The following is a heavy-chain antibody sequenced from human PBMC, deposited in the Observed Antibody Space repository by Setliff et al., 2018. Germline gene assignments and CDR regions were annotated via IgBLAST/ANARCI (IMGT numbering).Heavy chain of an antibody. D-gene: IGHD6-6*01. Sequence: PGGSLRLSCVASGFTFSSYWMTWVRQAPGKGLEWIGEIYHSGTTNYNPSLKSRVTISIDTSRDQFSLKLSSVTAADTAVYYCARGRNVAARLLDSWGQGARVTVSS. CDR3: ARGRNVAARLLDS. CDR2: IYHSGTT. V-gene: IGHV4-4*02. CDR1: GFTFSSYW. J-gene: IGHJ4*02.